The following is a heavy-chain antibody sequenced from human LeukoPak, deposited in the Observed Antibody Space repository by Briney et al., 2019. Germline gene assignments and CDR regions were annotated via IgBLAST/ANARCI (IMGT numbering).Heavy chain of an antibody. CDR3: ARDRVGADFFDY. J-gene: IGHJ4*02. V-gene: IGHV3-21*01. CDR1: GSTFSNYN. CDR2: ITSSSSYI. Sequence: GGSLRLSCAASGSTFSNYNMNWVRQAPGKGLEWVSFITSSSSYIYYADSVKGRFTISRDNAKNSLYLQMNSLRAEDTAVYYCARDRVGADFFDYWGQGTLVTVSS. D-gene: IGHD1-26*01.